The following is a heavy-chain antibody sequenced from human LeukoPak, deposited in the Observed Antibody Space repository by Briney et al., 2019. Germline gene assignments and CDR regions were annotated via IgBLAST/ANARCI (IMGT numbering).Heavy chain of an antibody. Sequence: PGGSLRLSCAASGFSFGSYWMHWVRRAPGKGLVWVSRIQSDGSSTDHADSVRGRFTISRDNAKNMLFLQMNSLRAEDTAIYYCVRGAPFDFWGQGTLVTVSS. CDR2: IQSDGSST. CDR3: VRGAPFDF. V-gene: IGHV3-74*01. CDR1: GFSFGSYW. J-gene: IGHJ4*02.